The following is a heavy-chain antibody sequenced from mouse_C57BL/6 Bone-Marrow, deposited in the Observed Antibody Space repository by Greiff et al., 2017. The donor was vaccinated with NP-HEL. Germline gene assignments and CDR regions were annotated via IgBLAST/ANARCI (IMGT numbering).Heavy chain of an antibody. CDR1: GYTFTDYY. D-gene: IGHD4-1*01. CDR2: INPYNGGT. V-gene: IGHV1-19*01. CDR3: ASKGTGTDYAMDY. J-gene: IGHJ4*01. Sequence: EVQLQQSGPVLVKPGASVKMSCKASGYTFTDYYMNWVKQSHGKSLEWIGVINPYNGGTSYNQKFKGKATLTVDKSSSTAYMELNSLTSEDSAVYYCASKGTGTDYAMDYWGQGTSVTVSS.